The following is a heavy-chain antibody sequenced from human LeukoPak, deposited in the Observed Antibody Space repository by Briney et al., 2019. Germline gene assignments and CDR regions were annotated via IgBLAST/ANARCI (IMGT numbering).Heavy chain of an antibody. V-gene: IGHV1-24*01. Sequence: GASVKVSCKVSGYTLTELSMHWVRQAPGKGLEWMGGFDPGDGETIYAQKFQGRVTMTEDTSTDTAYMELSSLRSEDTAVYYCATIVVPAAPAAFDIWGQGTMVTVSS. CDR2: FDPGDGET. D-gene: IGHD2-2*01. J-gene: IGHJ3*02. CDR3: ATIVVPAAPAAFDI. CDR1: GYTLTELS.